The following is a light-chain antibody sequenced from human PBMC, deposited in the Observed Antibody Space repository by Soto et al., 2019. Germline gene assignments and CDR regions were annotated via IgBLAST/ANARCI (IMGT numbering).Light chain of an antibody. CDR2: DAS. J-gene: IGKJ2*01. CDR3: QKHSSNLYT. CDR1: QSISTH. Sequence: EIQMTQSPSTLSASVGDRVTITCRASQSISTHLAWYQQKPGKAPEVLIYDASTLESGVPSRFSGSGSGTKFTLTISSLHPDDFATYYCQKHSSNLYTFGEGNKVDI. V-gene: IGKV1-5*01.